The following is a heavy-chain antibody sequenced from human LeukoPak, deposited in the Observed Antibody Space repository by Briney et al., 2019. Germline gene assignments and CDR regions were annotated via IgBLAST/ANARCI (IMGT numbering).Heavy chain of an antibody. Sequence: GESLKISCKGSGYSFTSYWIGWVRQMPGKGLEWMGIIYPGDSDTRYSPSFQGQVTISADKSISTAYLQWRSLKVSDTAMYYCARALVGATTHFDYWGQGTLVTVSS. J-gene: IGHJ4*02. CDR1: GYSFTSYW. D-gene: IGHD1-26*01. CDR3: ARALVGATTHFDY. CDR2: IYPGDSDT. V-gene: IGHV5-51*01.